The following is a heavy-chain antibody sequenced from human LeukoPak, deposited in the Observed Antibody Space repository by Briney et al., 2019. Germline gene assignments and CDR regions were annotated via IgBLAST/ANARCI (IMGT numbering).Heavy chain of an antibody. CDR2: IYHSGSA. D-gene: IGHD2-2*01. CDR3: ARSYGPYQIDS. J-gene: IGHJ4*02. Sequence: SQTLSLTCAVSDGSMSSDAWTWIRQPPGMALEWIGYIYHSGSAYYNPSLKSRVTISLDRSENQFSLKLSSKTAADTAFYYCARSYGPYQIDSWGQGTLVTVSS. V-gene: IGHV4-30-2*01. CDR1: DGSMSSDA.